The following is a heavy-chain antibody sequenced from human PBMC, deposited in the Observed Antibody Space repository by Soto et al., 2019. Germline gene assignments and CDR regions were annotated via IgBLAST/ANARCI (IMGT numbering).Heavy chain of an antibody. J-gene: IGHJ6*03. D-gene: IGHD3-3*01. CDR1: GFTFSSNS. V-gene: IGHV3-48*02. CDR2: ISGSSSAT. CDR3: AKLGFFYMDV. Sequence: EVQLVESGGGLVQPGGSLRLSCAASGFTFSSNSLNWVRQTPGKGLEWVSYISGSSSATSYADAVKGRFTISRDNAKNSLYLQMDSLRDEDTAVYYCAKLGFFYMDVWGQGTTVTVSS.